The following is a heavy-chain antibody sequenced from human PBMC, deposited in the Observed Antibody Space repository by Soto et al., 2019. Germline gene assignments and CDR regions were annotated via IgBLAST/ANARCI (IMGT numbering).Heavy chain of an antibody. Sequence: QVQLQQWGAGLLKPSETLSLTCAVYGGSFSGYYWSWIRQPRGKGLEWIGEINHSGSTNYNPSLKSRVTISVDTSKNQFSLKLSSVTAADTAVYYCARETRRPEEYDAFDIWGQGTMVTVSS. CDR1: GGSFSGYY. CDR2: INHSGST. V-gene: IGHV4-34*01. J-gene: IGHJ3*02. D-gene: IGHD4-17*01. CDR3: ARETRRPEEYDAFDI.